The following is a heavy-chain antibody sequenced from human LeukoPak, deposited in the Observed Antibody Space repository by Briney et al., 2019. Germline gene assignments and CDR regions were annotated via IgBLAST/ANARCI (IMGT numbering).Heavy chain of an antibody. CDR2: ISGSGGST. J-gene: IGHJ4*02. CDR1: GFTFSSYA. Sequence: PGGSLRLSCAASGFTFSSYAMSWVRQAPGKGLEWVSAISGSGGSTYYADSVKGRFTISRDNSKNTLYLQMNSLRAEDTAVYYCAKEQTPTYTNIAVAGISDCWGQGTLVTVSS. CDR3: AKEQTPTYTNIAVAGISDC. D-gene: IGHD6-13*01. V-gene: IGHV3-23*01.